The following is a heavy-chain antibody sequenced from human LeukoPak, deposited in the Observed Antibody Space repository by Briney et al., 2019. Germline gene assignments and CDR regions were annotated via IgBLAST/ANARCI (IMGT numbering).Heavy chain of an antibody. CDR3: ARVSYGSFDY. Sequence: PGGSLRLSCAASGFTLSSYWMSWVRQAPGKGLEWVANIKQDGSEKYYVDSVKGRFTISRDNAKNSLYLQMNSLRAEDTAVYYCARVSYGSFDYWGQGTLVTVSS. D-gene: IGHD5-18*01. J-gene: IGHJ4*02. V-gene: IGHV3-7*01. CDR2: IKQDGSEK. CDR1: GFTLSSYW.